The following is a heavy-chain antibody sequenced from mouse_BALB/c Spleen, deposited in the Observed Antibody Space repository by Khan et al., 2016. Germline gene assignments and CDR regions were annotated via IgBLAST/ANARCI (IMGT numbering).Heavy chain of an antibody. V-gene: IGHV2-6-7*01. J-gene: IGHJ4*01. CDR2: IWGDGST. D-gene: IGHD1-1*01. CDR1: GFSLTGYG. CDR3: ARAIYYYGSSYVSYAMDY. Sequence: QVQLKQSGPGLVAPSQSLSITCTVSGFSLTGYGVNWVRQPPGKGLEWLGMIWGDGSTDYNSALKSRLSISKDNSKSQVFLKMNRLPTDDTARYYGARAIYYYGSSYVSYAMDYWGQGTSDTVAS.